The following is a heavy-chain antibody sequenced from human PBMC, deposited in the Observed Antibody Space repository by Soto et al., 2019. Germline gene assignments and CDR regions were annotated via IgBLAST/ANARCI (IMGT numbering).Heavy chain of an antibody. Sequence: PGESLKISCKASGYSFTNYWIGWVRQMPGKDLEWIGIIYPDDSETRYSPSFQGQVTISADQSISTAYLQWSSLKASDTAMYYCATGGSVSRFDYWGQGTLVTVSS. CDR1: GYSFTNYW. J-gene: IGHJ4*02. V-gene: IGHV5-51*01. CDR2: IYPDDSET. CDR3: ATGGSVSRFDY. D-gene: IGHD3-10*01.